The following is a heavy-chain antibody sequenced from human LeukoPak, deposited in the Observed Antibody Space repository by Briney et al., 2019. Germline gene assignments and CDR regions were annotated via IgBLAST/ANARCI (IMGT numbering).Heavy chain of an antibody. V-gene: IGHV4-39*07. CDR1: GGSISSHTYY. D-gene: IGHD6-13*01. CDR3: ARSVIAAPRFDP. CDR2: IYYSGTT. J-gene: IGHJ5*02. Sequence: SETLSLTCTVSGGSISSHTYYWAFIRQPPGKGLGWIATIYYSGTTYYNPSLKSRVTISVDTSKNQFSLKLSSVTAADTAVYYCARSVIAAPRFDPWGQGTLVTVSS.